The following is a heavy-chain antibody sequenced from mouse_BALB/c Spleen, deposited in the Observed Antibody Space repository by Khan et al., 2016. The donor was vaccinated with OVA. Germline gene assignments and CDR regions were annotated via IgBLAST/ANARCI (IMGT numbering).Heavy chain of an antibody. J-gene: IGHJ4*01. CDR3: DRNTHMITTVMDY. CDR2: IWSDGKT. V-gene: IGHV2-6*02. Sequence: QVQLKESGPGLVAPSQSLSITCTVSGFSLTSYGVHWVRQPPGKGLEWLVVIWSDGKTTYNSTLKSRLSISKDNSKSQVFLKMNSLQTDDTAKYYCDRNTHMITTVMDYWGQGTSVTVSS. D-gene: IGHD2-4*01. CDR1: GFSLTSYG.